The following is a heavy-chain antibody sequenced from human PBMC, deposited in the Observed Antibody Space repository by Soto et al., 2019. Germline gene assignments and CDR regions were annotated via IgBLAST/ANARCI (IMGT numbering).Heavy chain of an antibody. V-gene: IGHV3-30*18. J-gene: IGHJ4*02. CDR3: AKDTAVAGTSDY. D-gene: IGHD6-19*01. CDR1: GFTFSSYG. CDR2: ISYDGSNK. Sequence: LRLSCAASGFTFSSYGMHWVRQAPGKGLEWVAVISYDGSNKYYADSVKGRFTISRDNSKNTLYLQMNSLRAEDTAVYYCAKDTAVAGTSDYWGQGTLVTVSS.